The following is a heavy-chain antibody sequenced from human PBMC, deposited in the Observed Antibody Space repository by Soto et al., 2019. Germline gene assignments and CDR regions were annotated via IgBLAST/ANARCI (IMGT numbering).Heavy chain of an antibody. V-gene: IGHV5-51*01. CDR3: ARHVAHDYGDPKFDC. Sequence: VESLKISCKGCGYSFTSYGIVWVLQMAGKGLEWTRIIYPGDSDTKYSPSFQGQVTISADKSISTAYLQWSSLKASDTAMYYCARHVAHDYGDPKFDCWGQGTMVTVSS. CDR1: GYSFTSYG. CDR2: IYPGDSDT. J-gene: IGHJ4*02. D-gene: IGHD4-17*01.